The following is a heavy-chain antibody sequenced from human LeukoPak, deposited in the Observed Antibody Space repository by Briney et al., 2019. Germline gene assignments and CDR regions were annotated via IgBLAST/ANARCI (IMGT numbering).Heavy chain of an antibody. J-gene: IGHJ4*02. V-gene: IGHV3-30-3*01. CDR3: ARDGIGYYYDSSGLDY. D-gene: IGHD3-22*01. CDR2: ISYDGSNK. CDR1: GFTFSSYA. Sequence: PGGSLRLSCAASGFTFSSYAMHWVRQAPGKGLEWVAVISYDGSNKYYADSVKGRFTISRDNSKNTLYLQMNSLRAEDTAVYYCARDGIGYYYDSSGLDYWGQGTLVTVSS.